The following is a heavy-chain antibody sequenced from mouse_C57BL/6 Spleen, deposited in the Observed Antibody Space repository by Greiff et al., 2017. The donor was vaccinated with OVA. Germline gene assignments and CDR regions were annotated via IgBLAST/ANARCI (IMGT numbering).Heavy chain of an antibody. D-gene: IGHD2-4*01. J-gene: IGHJ4*01. Sequence: EVKLQESGPELVKPGASVKISCKASGYSFTDYNMNWVKQSNGKSLEWIGVINPNYGTTSYNQKFKGKATLTVDQSSSTAYMQLNSLTSEDSAVYYCARERGDDYDVKGAMDYWGQGTSVTVSS. V-gene: IGHV1-39*01. CDR1: GYSFTDYN. CDR3: ARERGDDYDVKGAMDY. CDR2: INPNYGTT.